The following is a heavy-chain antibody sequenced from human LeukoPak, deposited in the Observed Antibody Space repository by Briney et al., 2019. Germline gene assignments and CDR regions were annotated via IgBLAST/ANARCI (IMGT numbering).Heavy chain of an antibody. V-gene: IGHV3-21*01. CDR1: GFTFSSYS. J-gene: IGHJ4*02. Sequence: GGSLRLSCAASGFTFSSYSMNWVRQAPGKGLEWGSSISSSSSYIYYADSVKGRFTISRDNAKNSLYLQMNSLRAADTAVYYCARGGGYGGNYFDYWGQGTLVTVSS. CDR2: ISSSSSYI. CDR3: ARGGGYGGNYFDY. D-gene: IGHD5-12*01.